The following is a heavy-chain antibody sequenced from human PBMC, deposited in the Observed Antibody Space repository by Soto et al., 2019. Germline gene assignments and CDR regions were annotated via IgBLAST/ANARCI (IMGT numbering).Heavy chain of an antibody. Sequence: SETLSLTCAVSGGSIISGGYSWILIRQPPGKGLEWIGYIYHSGSTYYNPSLKSRVTISVDRSKNQFSLKLSSVTAADTAVYYCAREYGGYVVTWGQGTLVTVSS. V-gene: IGHV4-30-2*01. CDR1: GGSIISGGYS. CDR2: IYHSGST. J-gene: IGHJ5*02. D-gene: IGHD5-12*01. CDR3: AREYGGYVVT.